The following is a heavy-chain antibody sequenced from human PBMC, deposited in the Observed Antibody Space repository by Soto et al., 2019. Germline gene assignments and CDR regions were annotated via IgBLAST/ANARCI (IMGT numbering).Heavy chain of an antibody. CDR1: GGSISSGGYY. V-gene: IGHV4-31*03. Sequence: PSETLSLTCTVSGGSISSGGYYWSWIRQHPGKGLEWIGYIYYSGSTYYNPSLKSRVTISVDTSKNQFSLKLSSVTAADTAVYYCARTNYDYFWWSHPLFDYWGQGTLVTVSS. J-gene: IGHJ4*02. CDR2: IYYSGST. CDR3: ARTNYDYFWWSHPLFDY. D-gene: IGHD3-16*01.